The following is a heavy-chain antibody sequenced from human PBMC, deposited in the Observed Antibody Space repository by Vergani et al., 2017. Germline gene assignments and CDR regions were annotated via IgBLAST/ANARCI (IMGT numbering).Heavy chain of an antibody. Sequence: QVQLVQSGAEVKKPGASVKVSCKASGYTFTSHGISWVRQAPGQGLEWMGWISAYNGNTNYAQKLQGRVTMATDTSTSTAYMELRSLRSDDTAVYYCARVGYGDYVRGGIGWFDPWGQGTLVTVSS. CDR1: GYTFTSHG. CDR3: ARVGYGDYVRGGIGWFDP. D-gene: IGHD4-17*01. V-gene: IGHV1-18*01. J-gene: IGHJ5*02. CDR2: ISAYNGNT.